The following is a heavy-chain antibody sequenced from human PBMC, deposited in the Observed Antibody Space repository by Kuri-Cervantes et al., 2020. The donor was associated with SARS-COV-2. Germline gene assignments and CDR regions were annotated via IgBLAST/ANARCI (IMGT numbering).Heavy chain of an antibody. CDR1: GFTFSGYS. V-gene: IGHV3-21*01. CDR2: IDSSSYYI. J-gene: IGHJ4*02. D-gene: IGHD3-22*01. CDR3: ARVLWKYYYDSSAYSPFDY. Sequence: GESLKISCAASGFTFSGYSMNWIRQAPGKGLEWVASIDSSSYYIYHADSVKGRLTISRDNAKTSLYLQMNSLKPEDTAVYYCARVLWKYYYDSSAYSPFDYWGQGTLVTVSS.